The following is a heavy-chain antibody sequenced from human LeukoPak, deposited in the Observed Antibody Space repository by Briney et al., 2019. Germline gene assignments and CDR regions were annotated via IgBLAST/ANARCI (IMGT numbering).Heavy chain of an antibody. Sequence: SQTLSLTCAISGDSVSSNSAAWNWIGRSPSRGLEWLGRTYYRSKWYNDYAVSVKSRITINSDTSKNQFSLQLNSVTPEDTAVYYCARGLVSSGWYHDGEYYFDYWGQGTLVTVSS. V-gene: IGHV6-1*01. J-gene: IGHJ4*02. D-gene: IGHD6-19*01. CDR2: TYYRSKWYN. CDR1: GDSVSSNSAA. CDR3: ARGLVSSGWYHDGEYYFDY.